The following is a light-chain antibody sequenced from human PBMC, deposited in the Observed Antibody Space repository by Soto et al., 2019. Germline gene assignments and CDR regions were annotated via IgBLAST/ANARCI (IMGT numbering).Light chain of an antibody. J-gene: IGKJ1*01. Sequence: EIVMTQSPATLSVSPGERATLSCRASQSVSSNLAWYQQKPGQAPRLLIYGASTRATGIPARFSGSGSGTEFTPTISSLQSEDFAVYYCQQTWTYGQGTKGEIK. V-gene: IGKV3-15*01. CDR3: QQTWT. CDR2: GAS. CDR1: QSVSSN.